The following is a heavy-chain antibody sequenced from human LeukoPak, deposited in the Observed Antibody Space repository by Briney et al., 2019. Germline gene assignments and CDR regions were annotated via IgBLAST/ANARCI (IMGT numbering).Heavy chain of an antibody. CDR3: ARAPRERGYFDY. CDR2: IYYSGST. V-gene: IGHV4-59*01. CDR1: GGSISSYY. D-gene: IGHD1-1*01. Sequence: SETLSLTCTVSGGSISSYYWSWIRQPPGKGLEWIGYIYYSGSTNYNPSLKSRVTISVDTSKNQFSLKLSSVTAADTAVYYCARAPRERGYFDYWGQGTLVTVSP. J-gene: IGHJ4*02.